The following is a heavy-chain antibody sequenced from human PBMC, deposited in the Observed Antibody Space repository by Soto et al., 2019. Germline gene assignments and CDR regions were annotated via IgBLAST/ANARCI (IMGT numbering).Heavy chain of an antibody. CDR1: GGSISSGDYY. CDR3: ARDQGYCSGGSCYGENYYYYGMDV. Sequence: NPSETLSLTCTVSGGSISSGDYYWSWIRQPPGKGLEWIGYIYYSGSTYYNPSLKSRVTISVDTSKNQFSLKLSSVAAADTAVYYCARDQGYCSGGSCYGENYYYYGMDVWGQGTTVTVSS. J-gene: IGHJ6*02. D-gene: IGHD2-15*01. V-gene: IGHV4-30-4*01. CDR2: IYYSGST.